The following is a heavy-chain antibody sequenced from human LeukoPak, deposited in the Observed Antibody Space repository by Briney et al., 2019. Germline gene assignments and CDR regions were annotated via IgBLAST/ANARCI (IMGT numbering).Heavy chain of an antibody. J-gene: IGHJ4*02. CDR3: ARGVLRYFDWLSPGPFDY. CDR1: GGIFSSYA. CDR2: IIPIFGTA. V-gene: IGHV1-69*13. D-gene: IGHD3-9*01. Sequence: GASVKVSCKASGGIFSSYAISRVRQAPGQGLEWLGGIIPIFGTANYAQKFQGRVTITADESTSTAYMELSSLRSEDTAVYYCARGVLRYFDWLSPGPFDYWGQGTLVTVSS.